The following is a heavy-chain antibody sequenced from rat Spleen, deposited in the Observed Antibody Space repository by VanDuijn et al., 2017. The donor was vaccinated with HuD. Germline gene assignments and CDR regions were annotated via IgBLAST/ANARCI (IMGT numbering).Heavy chain of an antibody. D-gene: IGHD1-9*01. CDR1: GFTFSSYG. CDR2: VGSSSDT. Sequence: VQLVESGGGLVQPGKSLKLSCSASGFTFSSYGMHWIRQAPGKGLHWIAFVGSSSDTVYADAVKGRFTISRDNAKNTLYLQLDSLKSEDTAIYFWARDTHTMGISDYWGQGVMVTVSS. J-gene: IGHJ2*01. V-gene: IGHV5-62*01. CDR3: ARDTHTMGISDY.